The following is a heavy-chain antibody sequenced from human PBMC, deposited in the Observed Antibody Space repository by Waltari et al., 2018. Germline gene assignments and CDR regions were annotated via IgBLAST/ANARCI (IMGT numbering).Heavy chain of an antibody. D-gene: IGHD2-21*02. CDR3: AKVGINVTIAPPHFDY. J-gene: IGHJ4*02. CDR2: ISYDGRDT. Sequence: VQLVESGGGVVQPGRSLRLSCAASGFTFSSFGMHWVRQAPGKGLEWVAVISYDGRDTSYVDSVKGRFTISRDNSKNTLYLQMSSLRAEDTALYYCAKVGINVTIAPPHFDYWGQGALVTVSS. CDR1: GFTFSSFG. V-gene: IGHV3-30*18.